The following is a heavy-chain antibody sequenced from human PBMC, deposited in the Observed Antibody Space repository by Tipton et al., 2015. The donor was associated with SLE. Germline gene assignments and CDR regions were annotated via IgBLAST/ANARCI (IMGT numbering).Heavy chain of an antibody. J-gene: IGHJ3*02. V-gene: IGHV4-39*07. Sequence: LRLSCTVSGGSISSSSYHWGWIRQSPGKGLEWIGSIYYSGSTNYNPSLKSRVTVSADTSKNQFSLNLRSVTAADTAVYYCARDRDIVLEPVPIPPAFDIWGQGTMVTVSS. CDR3: ARDRDIVLEPVPIPPAFDI. CDR1: GGSISSSSYH. CDR2: IYYSGST. D-gene: IGHD2-2*02.